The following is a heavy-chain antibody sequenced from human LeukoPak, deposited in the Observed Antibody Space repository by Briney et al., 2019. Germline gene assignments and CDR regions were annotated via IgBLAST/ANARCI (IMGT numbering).Heavy chain of an antibody. V-gene: IGHV3-30*02. CDR2: IWSDGNNK. D-gene: IGHD2-8*02. Sequence: GGSLRLSCAASGFTFRNYGMHWVRQATGKGLEWVSFIWSDGNNKFYADSVKGRFTIPRDNSKNMLYLQMDSLRPEDTAVFYCAKDPGASVPGFYMDVWGKGTTVTVSS. CDR1: GFTFRNYG. J-gene: IGHJ6*03. CDR3: AKDPGASVPGFYMDV.